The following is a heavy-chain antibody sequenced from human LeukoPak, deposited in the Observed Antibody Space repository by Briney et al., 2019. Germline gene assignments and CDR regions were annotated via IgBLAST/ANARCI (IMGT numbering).Heavy chain of an antibody. V-gene: IGHV5-51*01. J-gene: IGHJ5*02. CDR3: ARQLVAATRGRWFDP. CDR1: GYSFTSYW. D-gene: IGHD2-15*01. CDR2: IYPGDSDT. Sequence: GESLKISCKGSGYSFTSYWIGWVRQMPGKGLEWMGIIYPGDSDTRYNPSFQGQVTISADKSTSTAYLQWSSLKASDTAMYYCARQLVAATRGRWFDPWGQGTLVTVSS.